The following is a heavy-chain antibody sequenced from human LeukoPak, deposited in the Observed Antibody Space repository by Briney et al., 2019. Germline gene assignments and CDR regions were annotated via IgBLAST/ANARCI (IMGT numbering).Heavy chain of an antibody. CDR1: GASISSSSYY. CDR2: IYYSGGT. CDR3: ARVGRDSWNYYDSGGYAYYFDF. Sequence: PSETLSLTCTVSGASISSSSYYWAWIRQPPGKGLEWIAAIYYSGGTYYNPSLRSRVTISVDTSKNHISLILRSVTAADTAFYYCARVGRDSWNYYDSGGYAYYFDFWGQGTLVTVSS. D-gene: IGHD3-22*01. V-gene: IGHV4-39*07. J-gene: IGHJ4*02.